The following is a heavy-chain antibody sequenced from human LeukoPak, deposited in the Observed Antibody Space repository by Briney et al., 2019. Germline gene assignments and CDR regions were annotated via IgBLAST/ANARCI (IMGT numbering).Heavy chain of an antibody. Sequence: GASVKVSCKASGYTFTSYYMHWVRQAPGQGLEWMGIINPSGGSTSYAQKLQGRVTMTRDMSTSRVYMELSSLRSEDTAVYYCARVGTQWELAPDAFDIWGQGTMVTVSS. D-gene: IGHD1-26*01. CDR1: GYTFTSYY. CDR2: INPSGGST. V-gene: IGHV1-46*01. CDR3: ARVGTQWELAPDAFDI. J-gene: IGHJ3*02.